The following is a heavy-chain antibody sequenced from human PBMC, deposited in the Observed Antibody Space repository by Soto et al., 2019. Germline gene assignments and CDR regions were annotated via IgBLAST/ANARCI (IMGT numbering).Heavy chain of an antibody. V-gene: IGHV2-70*01. D-gene: IGHD3-10*01. J-gene: IGHJ5*02. Sequence: SGPTLVNPXQTLTLTCTFSGFSLSTSGMCVSWIRQPPGKALEWLALIDWDDDKYYSTSLKTRLTISKDTSKNQVVLTMTNMDPVDTATYHCARITTLVRGVSTFDPWGQGTLVTVSS. CDR1: GFSLSTSGMC. CDR2: IDWDDDK. CDR3: ARITTLVRGVSTFDP.